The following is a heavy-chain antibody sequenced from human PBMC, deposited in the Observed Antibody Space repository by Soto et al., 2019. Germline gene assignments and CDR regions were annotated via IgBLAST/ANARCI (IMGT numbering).Heavy chain of an antibody. CDR2: INAGNDHT. Sequence: QVQLVQSGAEVKKPGASVKVSCKASGYTFTSYAMHWVRQAPGQSLEWMGWINAGNDHTKFSQKFQVRVTITRDTSASTVYMELSGLKSEDTAVYYCARPLLSGDYVYPFQHWGRGTLVTVSS. CDR3: ARPLLSGDYVYPFQH. V-gene: IGHV1-3*01. D-gene: IGHD4-17*01. J-gene: IGHJ1*01. CDR1: GYTFTSYA.